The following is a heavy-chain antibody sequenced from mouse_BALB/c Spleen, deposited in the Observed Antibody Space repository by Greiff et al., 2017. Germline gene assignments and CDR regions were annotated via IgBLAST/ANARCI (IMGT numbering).Heavy chain of an antibody. V-gene: IGHV1-82*01. CDR2: IYPGDGDT. CDR3: ARKREVYDYDGWFAY. J-gene: IGHJ3*01. D-gene: IGHD2-4*01. CDR1: GYAFSSSW. Sequence: QVQLQQSGPELVKPGASVKISCKASGYAFSSSWMNWVKQRPGQGLEWIGRIYPGDGDTNYNGKFKGKATLTADKSSSTAYMQLSSLTSVDSAVYFCARKREVYDYDGWFAYWGQGTLVTVSA.